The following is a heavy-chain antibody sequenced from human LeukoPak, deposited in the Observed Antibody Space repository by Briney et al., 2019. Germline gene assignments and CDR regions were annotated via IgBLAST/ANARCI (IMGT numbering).Heavy chain of an antibody. Sequence: GGSLRLSCAASGFTFRSYAMSWVRQASGKGLEWVSAISGSGGSTYYADSVKGRFTISRDNSKNTLYLQMNSLRAEDTAVYYCAELGITMIGGVWGKGTTVTISS. CDR2: ISGSGGST. J-gene: IGHJ6*04. V-gene: IGHV3-23*01. D-gene: IGHD3-10*02. CDR3: AELGITMIGGV. CDR1: GFTFRSYA.